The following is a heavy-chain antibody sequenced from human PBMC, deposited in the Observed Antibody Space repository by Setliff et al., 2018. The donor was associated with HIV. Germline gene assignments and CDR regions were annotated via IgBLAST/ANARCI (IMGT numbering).Heavy chain of an antibody. Sequence: SETLSLTCAVYGGSFSGFYWNWIRQPPGKGLEWIGSMYYSGSTNYNPSLKSRVTISVDTSKNQFSLKLTSVTAADTAVYYCARQGGYNSPLMVWGQGKLVTVSS. J-gene: IGHJ4*02. CDR1: GGSFSGFY. CDR2: MYYSGST. CDR3: ARQGGYNSPLMV. V-gene: IGHV4-34*01. D-gene: IGHD3-10*01.